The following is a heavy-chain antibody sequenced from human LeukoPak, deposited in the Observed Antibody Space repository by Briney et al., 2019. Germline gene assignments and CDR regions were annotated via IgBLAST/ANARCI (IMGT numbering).Heavy chain of an antibody. V-gene: IGHV1-58*02. D-gene: IGHD1-26*01. Sequence: SVKVSCKASGFTFTSSAMQWVRQARGQRLEWIGWIVVGSGNTNYAQKFQERVTITRDMSTSTAYMELSSLRSEDTAVYYSAAVVAGPRWATSDYWGQGTLVTVSS. J-gene: IGHJ4*02. CDR3: AAVVAGPRWATSDY. CDR2: IVVGSGNT. CDR1: GFTFTSSA.